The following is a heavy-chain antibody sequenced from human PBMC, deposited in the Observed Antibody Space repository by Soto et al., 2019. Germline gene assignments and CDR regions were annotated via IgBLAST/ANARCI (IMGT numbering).Heavy chain of an antibody. Sequence: ASVKVSCKASGYTFTSYYMHWVRQAPGQGLEWMGIINPSGGSTSYAQKFQGRVTMTRDTSTSTVYMELSSLRSEDTAVYYCARDQGLVPAAMLALDYWGQGTLVTVSS. D-gene: IGHD2-2*01. CDR1: GYTFTSYY. CDR2: INPSGGST. CDR3: ARDQGLVPAAMLALDY. J-gene: IGHJ4*02. V-gene: IGHV1-46*03.